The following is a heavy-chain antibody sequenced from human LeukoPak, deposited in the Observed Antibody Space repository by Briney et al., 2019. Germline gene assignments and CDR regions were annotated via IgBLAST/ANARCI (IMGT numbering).Heavy chain of an antibody. J-gene: IGHJ3*02. Sequence: SETLSLTCTVSGGSISSYYWSWIRQPPGQGLEWIGYIYYSGSTNYNPSLKSRVTISVDTSKNQFSLKLSSVTAADTAVYYCARRGGATKAFDIWGQGTMVTVSS. D-gene: IGHD1-26*01. V-gene: IGHV4-59*01. CDR1: GGSISSYY. CDR3: ARRGGATKAFDI. CDR2: IYYSGST.